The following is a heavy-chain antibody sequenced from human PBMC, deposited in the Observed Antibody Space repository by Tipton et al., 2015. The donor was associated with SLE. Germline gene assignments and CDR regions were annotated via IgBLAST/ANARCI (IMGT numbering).Heavy chain of an antibody. Sequence: TLSLTCTVSGASISGSDWSWIRQPPGKGLEWIGYIYTSGSTNYNPSLKSRVTISADTSKNRFSLRLTSVTAADTAVYYCARGKISWAIFVVKNYFDSWGRGTLVTVSS. CDR2: IYTSGST. J-gene: IGHJ4*02. V-gene: IGHV4-4*08. CDR3: ARGKISWAIFVVKNYFDS. CDR1: GASISGSD. D-gene: IGHD2-21*01.